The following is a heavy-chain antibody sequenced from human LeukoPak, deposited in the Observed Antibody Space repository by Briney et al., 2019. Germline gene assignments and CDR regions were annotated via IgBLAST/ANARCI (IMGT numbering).Heavy chain of an antibody. V-gene: IGHV3-7*01. J-gene: IGHJ4*02. CDR1: GFTFSSYW. CDR2: IKQDGSEK. D-gene: IGHD3-9*01. Sequence: PGGSLRLSCAASGFTFSSYWMSWVRQAPGKGLEWVANIKQDGSEKYYVDSVKGRFTISRDNAKNSLYLQMNSLRAEDTAVYYCARVFGERYFDWPNFDYWGQGTLVTVSS. CDR3: ARVFGERYFDWPNFDY.